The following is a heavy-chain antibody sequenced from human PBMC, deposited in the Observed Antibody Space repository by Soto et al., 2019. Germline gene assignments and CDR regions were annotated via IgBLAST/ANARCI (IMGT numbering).Heavy chain of an antibody. CDR3: ARETRGYSGYDYQGFDY. CDR2: RNPNNGHS. J-gene: IGHJ4*02. V-gene: IGHV1-8*01. D-gene: IGHD5-12*01. Sequence: ASVKVSGKTSGSTLKSYDIHWVRQAKGQGLEWVGLRNPNNGHSVPSCKFQGGVRLTSNTSISTTFMALTNMKSDDTAVYYCARETRGYSGYDYQGFDYWGQGTLVTVSS. CDR1: GSTLKSYD.